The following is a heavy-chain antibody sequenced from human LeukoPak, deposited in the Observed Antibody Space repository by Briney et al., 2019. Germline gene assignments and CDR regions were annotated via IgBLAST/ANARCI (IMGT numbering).Heavy chain of an antibody. J-gene: IGHJ4*02. V-gene: IGHV4-38-2*02. CDR3: ARGRALFD. CDR2: IYHSGST. Sequence: TSETLSLTCTVSGYSISSGYYWGWIRQPPGKGLEWIGSIYHSGSTYYNPSLKSRVTISLDTSKNQFSLKLNSLTAADTAVYYCARGRALFDWGQGTLVTVSS. CDR1: GYSISSGYY. D-gene: IGHD2-21*01.